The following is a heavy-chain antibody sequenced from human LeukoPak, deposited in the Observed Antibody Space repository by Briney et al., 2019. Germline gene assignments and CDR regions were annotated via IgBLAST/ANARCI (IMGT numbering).Heavy chain of an antibody. CDR2: IIPIFGTA. J-gene: IGHJ4*02. D-gene: IGHD2-15*01. CDR3: AREGRYCSGGSCYESYFDY. V-gene: IGHV1-69*05. Sequence: ASVKVSCKASGGTFSSYAISWVRQAPGQGLEWMGRIIPIFGTANYAQKFQGRVTITTDESTSTAYMELSSLRSEDTAVYYCAREGRYCSGGSCYESYFDYWGQGTLVTVSS. CDR1: GGTFSSYA.